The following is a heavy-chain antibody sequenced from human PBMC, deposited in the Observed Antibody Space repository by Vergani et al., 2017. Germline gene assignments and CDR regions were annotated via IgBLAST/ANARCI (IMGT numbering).Heavy chain of an antibody. V-gene: IGHV3-23*04. CDR3: ASYSGYDYPPYYYYGMDV. Sequence: VQLVESGGGLVQPGGPLRLSCAASGFTFSSYAMSWVRQAPGKGLEWVSAISGSGGSTYYADSVKGRFTISRDNSKNTLYLQMNSLRAEDTAVYYCASYSGYDYPPYYYYGMDVWGQGTTVTVSS. CDR2: ISGSGGST. CDR1: GFTFSSYA. D-gene: IGHD5-12*01. J-gene: IGHJ6*02.